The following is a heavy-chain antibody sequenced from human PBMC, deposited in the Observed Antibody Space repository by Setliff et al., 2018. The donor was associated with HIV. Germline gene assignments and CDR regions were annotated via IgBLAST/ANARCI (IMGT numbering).Heavy chain of an antibody. CDR3: AKKTAAYTSGSWLHY. D-gene: IGHD3-10*01. J-gene: IGHJ4*03. V-gene: IGHV1-69*05. CDR2: IIPIFGTA. CDR1: GGTFSSYA. Sequence: SVKVSCKASGGTFSSYAISWVRQAPGQGLEWMGGIIPIFGTANYAQKFQGRVTITTDESTSTAYMELSSLRSEDTAVYFCAKKTAAYTSGSWLHYWGQGTVVTVSS.